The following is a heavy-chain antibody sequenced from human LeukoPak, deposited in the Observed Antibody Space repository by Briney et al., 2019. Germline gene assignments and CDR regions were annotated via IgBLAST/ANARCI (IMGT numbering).Heavy chain of an antibody. CDR1: GGSIGSGGYY. Sequence: SETLSLTCTVSGGSIGSGGYYWSWIRQHPGKGLEWIGYIYYSGRTYYNPSLKSRVTISVDTSKNQFSLKLSSVTAADTAVYYCASGYNYQIDYWGQGTLVTVSS. J-gene: IGHJ4*02. CDR2: IYYSGRT. D-gene: IGHD5-24*01. V-gene: IGHV4-31*03. CDR3: ASGYNYQIDY.